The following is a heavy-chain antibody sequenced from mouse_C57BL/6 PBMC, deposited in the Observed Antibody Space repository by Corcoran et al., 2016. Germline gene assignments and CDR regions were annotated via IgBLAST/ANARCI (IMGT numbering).Heavy chain of an antibody. J-gene: IGHJ4*01. Sequence: QVQLQQSGAELVRPGTSVKMSCKASGYTFTNYWIGWAKQRPGHGLEWIGDIYPGGGYTNYNEKFKGNATLTVDKSSSTAYMERRSLTSEDTAVYYCARRGYYYAMDYWGQGTSVTVSS. CDR3: ARRGYYYAMDY. V-gene: IGHV1-63*01. CDR2: IYPGGGYT. CDR1: GYTFTNYW.